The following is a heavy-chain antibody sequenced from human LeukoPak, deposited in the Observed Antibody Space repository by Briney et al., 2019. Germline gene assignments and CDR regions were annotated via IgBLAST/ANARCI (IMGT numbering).Heavy chain of an antibody. CDR3: ARVLHKRNYDSSVYYGY. V-gene: IGHV3-21*01. CDR2: ISSSSSYI. CDR1: GFTFSSYS. J-gene: IGHJ4*02. Sequence: AGGSLRLSCAASGFTFSSYSMNWVRQAPGKGLGWVSSISSSSSYIYYADSVKGRFTISRDNAKNSLYLQMNSLRAEDTAVYYCARVLHKRNYDSSVYYGYWGQGTLVTVSS. D-gene: IGHD3-22*01.